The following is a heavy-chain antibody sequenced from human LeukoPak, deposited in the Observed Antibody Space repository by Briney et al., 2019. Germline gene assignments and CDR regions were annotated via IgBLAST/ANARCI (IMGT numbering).Heavy chain of an antibody. D-gene: IGHD6-19*01. CDR1: GFTFNAYA. J-gene: IGHJ4*02. Sequence: GGSLRLSCAASGFTFNAYAIHWVRQAPGKGLEWVSLVKGDGVTTDYANSVKGRFTVSRDNSKNSLYLQMSNLRTEDTALYYCVRDTGSGWDFDYWGQGTLVTVSA. V-gene: IGHV3-43*02. CDR3: VRDTGSGWDFDY. CDR2: VKGDGVTT.